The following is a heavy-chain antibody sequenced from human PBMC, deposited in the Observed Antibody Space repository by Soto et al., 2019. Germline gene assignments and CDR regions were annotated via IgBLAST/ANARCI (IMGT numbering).Heavy chain of an antibody. J-gene: IGHJ6*02. D-gene: IGHD3-9*01. V-gene: IGHV4-61*08. Sequence: PSETLSLTCTVSGGSISSGGYYWSWIRQPPGKGLEWIGYIYYSGSTNYNPSLKSRVTISVDTSKNQFSLKLSSVTAADTAVCYCARQKLRYFDWLPSPDYYYYGMDVWGQGTTVTVSS. CDR2: IYYSGST. CDR1: GGSISSGGYY. CDR3: ARQKLRYFDWLPSPDYYYYGMDV.